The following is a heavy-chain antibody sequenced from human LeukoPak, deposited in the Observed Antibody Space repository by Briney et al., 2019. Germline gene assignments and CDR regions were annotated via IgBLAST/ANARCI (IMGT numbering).Heavy chain of an antibody. CDR3: ARDGGGYSSSSFDY. CDR1: GFTFSSYS. V-gene: IGHV3-21*01. CDR2: ISSSSSYI. Sequence: PGGSLRLTCAASGFTFSSYSMNWVRQAPGKGLEWVSSISSSSSYIYYADSVKGRFTISRDNAKNSLYLQMNSLRAEDTAVYYCARDGGGYSSSSFDYWGQGTLVTVSS. J-gene: IGHJ4*02. D-gene: IGHD6-6*01.